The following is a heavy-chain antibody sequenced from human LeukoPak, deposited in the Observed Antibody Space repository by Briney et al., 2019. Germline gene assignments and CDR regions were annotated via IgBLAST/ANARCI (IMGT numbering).Heavy chain of an antibody. Sequence: SETLSLTCTISGGSISSYYWSWLRQPPGKGLEWFGYIYYSGSTNYNPSLKSRVTISVDTSKNQFSLKLTSVTAADTAVYYCARANYFGSGHFDYWGQGTLVTVSS. CDR2: IYYSGST. CDR1: GGSISSYY. V-gene: IGHV4-59*01. CDR3: ARANYFGSGHFDY. J-gene: IGHJ4*02. D-gene: IGHD3-10*01.